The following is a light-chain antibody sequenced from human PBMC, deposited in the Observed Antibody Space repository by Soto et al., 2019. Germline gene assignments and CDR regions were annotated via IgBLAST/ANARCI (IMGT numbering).Light chain of an antibody. CDR2: GAS. Sequence: EIVMTQSTATLSVSPGERATLSCRASQSVRNNLAWYQQKPGQAPRLLIYGASTRATGIPARFSGSGSGTEFTLTISRLQSEDFTVYYCQQYNNWPPFTFGQGTKLEIK. J-gene: IGKJ2*01. CDR1: QSVRNN. V-gene: IGKV3-15*01. CDR3: QQYNNWPPFT.